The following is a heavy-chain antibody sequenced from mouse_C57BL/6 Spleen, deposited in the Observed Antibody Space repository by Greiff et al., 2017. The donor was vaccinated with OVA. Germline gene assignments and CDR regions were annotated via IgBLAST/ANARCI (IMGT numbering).Heavy chain of an antibody. J-gene: IGHJ2*01. CDR3: ASVYYDYDGDRFDY. D-gene: IGHD2-4*01. CDR1: GFTFSSYA. V-gene: IGHV5-4*01. Sequence: EVQLVESGGGLVKPGGSLKLSCAASGFTFSSYAMSWVRQTPEKRLEWVATISDGGSYTYYPDNVKGRFTISRDNAKNNLYLQMSHLKSEDTAMYYCASVYYDYDGDRFDYWGQGTTLTVSS. CDR2: ISDGGSYT.